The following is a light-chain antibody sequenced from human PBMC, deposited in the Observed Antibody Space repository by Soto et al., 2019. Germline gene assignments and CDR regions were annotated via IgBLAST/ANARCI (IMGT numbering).Light chain of an antibody. V-gene: IGLV2-18*02. CDR1: SSDIGAYNR. CDR3: SSFTSSNTYV. J-gene: IGLJ1*01. Sequence: QSVLTQPSSVSGSPAQSVAISCTGTSSDIGAYNRVSWYQQPPGTAPKLMIYDVNNRPSGVPDRFSGSKSGNTASLTISGLQADDEADYYCSSFTSSNTYVFGTGTKVNVL. CDR2: DVN.